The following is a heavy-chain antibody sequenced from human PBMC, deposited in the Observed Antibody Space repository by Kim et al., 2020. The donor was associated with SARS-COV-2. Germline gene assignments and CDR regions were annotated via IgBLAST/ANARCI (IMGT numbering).Heavy chain of an antibody. J-gene: IGHJ4*02. CDR3: AKSGQLDY. Sequence: ATTYYPGPVKGRFTISRDNSKNTLYLQMNNLRAEDTAVYFCAKSGQLDYWGQGTLVTVSS. D-gene: IGHD5-12*01. V-gene: IGHV3-23*01. CDR2: ATT.